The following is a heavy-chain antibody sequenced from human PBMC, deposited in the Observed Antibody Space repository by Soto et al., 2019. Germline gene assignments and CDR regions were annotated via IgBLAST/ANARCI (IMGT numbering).Heavy chain of an antibody. Sequence: SETLSLTCAVYGGSFSSYYWSWIRQPPGKGLEWIGEINHSGSTNYNPSLKSRVTISVDTSKNQFSLRLSSVTAADTAVYFCARVPYNYYDSRNDAFDIWGQGTMVTVSS. CDR2: INHSGST. D-gene: IGHD3-22*01. V-gene: IGHV4-34*01. J-gene: IGHJ3*02. CDR1: GGSFSSYY. CDR3: ARVPYNYYDSRNDAFDI.